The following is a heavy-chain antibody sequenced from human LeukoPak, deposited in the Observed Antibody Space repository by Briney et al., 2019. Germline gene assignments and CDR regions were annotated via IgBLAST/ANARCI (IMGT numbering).Heavy chain of an antibody. V-gene: IGHV3-7*01. CDR1: GFTFSSYW. CDR2: IKQDGSEK. J-gene: IGHJ5*02. CDR3: ARECNDYYGPGSYEGNWFDP. D-gene: IGHD3-10*01. Sequence: GGSLRLSCAASGFTFSSYWMSWVRQAPGKGLEWVANIKQDGSEKYYVDSVKGRFTISRDNAKNSLYLQMNSLRAEDTAVYYCARECNDYYGPGSYEGNWFDPWGQGTLVTVSS.